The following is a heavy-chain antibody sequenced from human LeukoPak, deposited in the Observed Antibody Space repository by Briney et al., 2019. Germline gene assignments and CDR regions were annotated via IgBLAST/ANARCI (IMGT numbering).Heavy chain of an antibody. V-gene: IGHV4-39*01. CDR3: ARHFEWRPQWLAWFDP. J-gene: IGHJ5*02. CDR1: GGSISSSSYY. D-gene: IGHD6-19*01. CDR2: IYYSGST. Sequence: NPSEPLSLTCTVSGGSISSSSYYCGWIRQPPGKGLEWIGSIYYSGSTYYNPSLKSRVTISVDTSKNQFSLKLSSVTAADTAVYYCARHFEWRPQWLAWFDPWGQGTLVTVSS.